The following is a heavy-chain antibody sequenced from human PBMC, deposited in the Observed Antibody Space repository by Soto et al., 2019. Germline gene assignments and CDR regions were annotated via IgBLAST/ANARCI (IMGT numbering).Heavy chain of an antibody. V-gene: IGHV1-46*01. CDR3: AREVERGYSYGYLEY. D-gene: IGHD5-18*01. J-gene: IGHJ4*02. CDR1: GYTFTSYY. Sequence: QVQLVQSAAEAKKPGASVKVSCKASGYTFTSYYMHWVRQARGQGLEWMGIINPSGGGTSYTQKFQGRVTMTRDTSTSTVYMELSSLRSEDTAVYYCAREVERGYSYGYLEYWGQGTLVTVSS. CDR2: INPSGGGT.